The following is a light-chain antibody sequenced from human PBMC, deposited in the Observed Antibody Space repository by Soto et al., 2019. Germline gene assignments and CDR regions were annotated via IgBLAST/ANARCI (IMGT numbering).Light chain of an antibody. CDR1: QSISYSSNKNNQ. CDR3: QQYGSSGT. J-gene: IGKJ1*01. V-gene: IGKV4-1*01. CDR2: GAS. Sequence: DIVMTPSPDSLAVSLGARATINCKSSQSISYSSNKNNQLAWYQQKPGQAPRLLIYGASTRATGIPARFSGSGSGTDFTLTISRLEPEDFAVYYCQQYGSSGTFGQGTKVE.